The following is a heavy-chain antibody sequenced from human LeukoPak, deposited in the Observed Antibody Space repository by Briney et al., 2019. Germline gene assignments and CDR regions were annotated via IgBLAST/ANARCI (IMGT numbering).Heavy chain of an antibody. CDR2: ISWNSGSI. J-gene: IGHJ4*02. V-gene: IGHV3-9*01. Sequence: GRSLRLSCAASGFTFDDYAMHWVRQAPGKGLEWVSGISWNSGSIGYADSVKGRFTISRDNAKNSLYLQMNSLRAEDTAVYYCARGGLGGDSYFDYWGQGTLVTVSS. CDR3: ARGGLGGDSYFDY. CDR1: GFTFDDYA. D-gene: IGHD2-21*02.